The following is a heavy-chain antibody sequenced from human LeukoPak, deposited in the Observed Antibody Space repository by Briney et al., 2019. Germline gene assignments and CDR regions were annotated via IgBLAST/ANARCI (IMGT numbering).Heavy chain of an antibody. CDR2: IRQDGSEK. J-gene: IGHJ6*02. D-gene: IGHD3-10*01. CDR1: EFTFSNYW. V-gene: IGHV3-7*01. Sequence: GGSLRLSCAASEFTFSNYWMSWVRQAPGKGLDWVANIRQDGSEKQYVESVKGRFTISRDNAKNSLYLQMNSLRAEDTAVYYCARRGLRSQSGKPYYGSDVWGQGTTVTVSS. CDR3: ARRGLRSQSGKPYYGSDV.